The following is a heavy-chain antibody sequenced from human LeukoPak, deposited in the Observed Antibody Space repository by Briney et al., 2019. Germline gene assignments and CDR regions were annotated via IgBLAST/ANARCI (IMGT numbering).Heavy chain of an antibody. CDR3: ASSPTSECSGGSCYSY. V-gene: IGHV1-2*02. J-gene: IGHJ4*02. D-gene: IGHD2-15*01. Sequence: GASVKVSCKASGYTFTGYYMHWVRQAPGQGLEWMGWFTPNSRGTNYGQKIQGRVTMTRDMSITTAYMQLSRLRSDDTAVYYCASSPTSECSGGSCYSYWGQGTLVTVSS. CDR2: FTPNSRGT. CDR1: GYTFTGYY.